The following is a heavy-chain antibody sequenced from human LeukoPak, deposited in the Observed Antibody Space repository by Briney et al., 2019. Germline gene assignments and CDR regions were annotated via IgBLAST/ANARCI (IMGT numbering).Heavy chain of an antibody. CDR1: GFTFSNYA. D-gene: IGHD1-26*01. CDR3: AQWSRYFDY. J-gene: IGHJ4*02. V-gene: IGHV3-23*01. Sequence: GGSLRLSCAASGFTFSNYAMSWVRQAPGKGLEWVSAISGSGYSTYYADSVKGRFTISRDNSKNTLYLQMNSLRAEDTALYFCAQWSRYFDYWGQGTLVTVSS. CDR2: ISGSGYST.